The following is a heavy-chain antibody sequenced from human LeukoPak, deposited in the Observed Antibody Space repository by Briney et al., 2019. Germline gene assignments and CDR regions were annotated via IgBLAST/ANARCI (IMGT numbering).Heavy chain of an antibody. J-gene: IGHJ6*02. Sequence: GGSLRLSCVASKFTFSSYSMNWVRQAPGKGLEWVSYISSSSSTIYYADSVKGRFTISRDDAKNSLYLQMDSLRAEDTAVYYCATHPQDIVVVRFNGMDVWGQGTTVTVSS. CDR2: ISSSSSTI. V-gene: IGHV3-48*04. CDR1: KFTFSSYS. D-gene: IGHD2-15*01. CDR3: ATHPQDIVVVRFNGMDV.